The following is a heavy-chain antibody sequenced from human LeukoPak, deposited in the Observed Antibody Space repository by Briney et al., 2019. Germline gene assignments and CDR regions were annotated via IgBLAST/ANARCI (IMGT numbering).Heavy chain of an antibody. D-gene: IGHD3-10*01. J-gene: IGHJ4*02. V-gene: IGHV4-34*01. CDR1: GFTFSSYA. CDR3: AREASGCLDY. CDR2: INHSGST. Sequence: LRLSCAASGFTFSSYAMHWVRQPPGKGLEWIGEINHSGSTNYNPSLKSRVTISVDTSKNQFSLKLSSVTAADTAVYYCAREASGCLDYWGQGTLVTVPS.